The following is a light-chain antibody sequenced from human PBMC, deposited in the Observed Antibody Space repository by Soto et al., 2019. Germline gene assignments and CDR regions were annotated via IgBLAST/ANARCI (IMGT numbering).Light chain of an antibody. CDR1: SSDVGSYNL. Sequence: QAVLTQPASVSGSPVQSITISGTGTSSDVGSYNLVSWYQQHPGKAPKLMIYEVSKRPSGVSNRFSGSKSGNTASLTISGLQAEDEADYYCCSYAGSWVFGGGTKLTVL. V-gene: IGLV2-23*02. J-gene: IGLJ3*02. CDR2: EVS. CDR3: CSYAGSWV.